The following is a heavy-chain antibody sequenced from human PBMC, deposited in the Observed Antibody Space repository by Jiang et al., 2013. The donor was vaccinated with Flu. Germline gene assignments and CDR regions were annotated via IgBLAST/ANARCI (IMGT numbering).Heavy chain of an antibody. CDR3: AKDLTLYCDGDCQLFDY. J-gene: IGHJ4*02. V-gene: IGHV3-30*18. Sequence: VQLVESGGGVVQPERSLTLSCAASGFTFNNFGMHWVRQAPGKGLEWVAVISFDGTKKYCADSVKGRFTISRDNSKNMLYLQMNSLRAEDTAVYYCAKDLTLYCDGDCQLFDYVGPGNPGHRLL. CDR1: GFTFNNFG. D-gene: IGHD2-21*01. CDR2: ISFDGTKK.